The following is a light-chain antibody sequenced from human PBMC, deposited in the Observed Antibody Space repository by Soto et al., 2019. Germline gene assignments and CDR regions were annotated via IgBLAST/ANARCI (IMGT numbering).Light chain of an antibody. J-gene: IGKJ5*01. V-gene: IGKV1-5*01. CDR1: QNIRNL. Sequence: IQLTQSPSTLSAAVVDSVTITCRASQNIRNLLAWYQQKPGKAPKPLIYDASTLKTGVPSRFSGSGSGSEFNFTITGLQPDDFATYFCQQYNTYSTFGQGTRLEI. CDR2: DAS. CDR3: QQYNTYST.